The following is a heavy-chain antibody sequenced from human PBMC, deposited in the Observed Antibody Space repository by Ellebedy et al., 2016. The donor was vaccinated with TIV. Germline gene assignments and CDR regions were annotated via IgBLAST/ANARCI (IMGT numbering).Heavy chain of an antibody. J-gene: IGHJ4*02. CDR2: IYSGGST. D-gene: IGHD2-2*02. Sequence: GGSLRLSXAASGFTVSSNYMSWVRQAPGKGLEWVSVIYSGGSTYYADSVKGRFTISRDNSKNTLYLQMNSLRAEDTAVYYCARTNCSSTSCYSFHFDYWGQGTLVTVSS. V-gene: IGHV3-53*01. CDR1: GFTVSSNY. CDR3: ARTNCSSTSCYSFHFDY.